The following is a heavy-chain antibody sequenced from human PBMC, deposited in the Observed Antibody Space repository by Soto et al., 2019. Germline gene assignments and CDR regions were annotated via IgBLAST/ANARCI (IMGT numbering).Heavy chain of an antibody. CDR2: IYYIGST. CDR1: GGSISSYY. V-gene: IGHV4-59*01. J-gene: IGHJ4*02. D-gene: IGHD2-2*01. Sequence: QVQLQESGPGLVKPSETLSLTCTVSGGSISSYYWSWIRQPPGKGLEWIGYIYYIGSTNDNPSLKXXVXIXXDPSKNQFSLKLSSVTAADTAVYYCAREHAKGFDYWGQGTLVTVSS. CDR3: AREHAKGFDY.